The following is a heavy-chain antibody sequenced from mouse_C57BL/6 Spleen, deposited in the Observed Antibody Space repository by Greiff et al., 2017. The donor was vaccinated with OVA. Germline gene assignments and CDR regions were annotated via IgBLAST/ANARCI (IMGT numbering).Heavy chain of an antibody. J-gene: IGHJ2*01. D-gene: IGHD1-1*01. CDR1: GYTFTDYE. CDR2: IDPETGGT. Sequence: QVQLQQSGAELVRPGASVTLSCKASGYTFTDYEMHWVKQTPVHGLEWIGAIDPETGGTAYNQKFKGKAILTADKSSSTAYMELRSLTSEDSAVYYCTRDPPYYYGSSYAWFAYWGQGTTLTVSS. CDR3: TRDPPYYYGSSYAWFAY. V-gene: IGHV1-15*01.